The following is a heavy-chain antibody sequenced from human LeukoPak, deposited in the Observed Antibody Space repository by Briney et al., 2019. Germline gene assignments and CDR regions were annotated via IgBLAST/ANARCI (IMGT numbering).Heavy chain of an antibody. J-gene: IGHJ4*02. D-gene: IGHD3-22*01. Sequence: SVKVSCKASGGTFSSYAISWVRQAPGQGLEWMGGINPIFGTANYAQKFQGRVTITADESTSTAYMELSSLRSEDTAVYYCARDLYYYDSSGPFDYWGQGTLVTVSS. CDR3: ARDLYYYDSSGPFDY. CDR1: GGTFSSYA. CDR2: INPIFGTA. V-gene: IGHV1-69*13.